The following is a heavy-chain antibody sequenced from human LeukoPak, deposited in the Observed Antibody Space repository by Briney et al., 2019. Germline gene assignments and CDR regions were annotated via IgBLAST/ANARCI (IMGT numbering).Heavy chain of an antibody. J-gene: IGHJ4*02. CDR1: GYTFTSYD. D-gene: IGHD3-10*01. Sequence: GASVKVSCKASGYTFTSYDINWVRQATGQGLEWMGWMNPNSGNTGYAQKFQGRVTMTRNTSISTAYMELSSLRSEDTAVYYCATIIWFGELFDYWGQGTLVTGSS. V-gene: IGHV1-8*01. CDR2: MNPNSGNT. CDR3: ATIIWFGELFDY.